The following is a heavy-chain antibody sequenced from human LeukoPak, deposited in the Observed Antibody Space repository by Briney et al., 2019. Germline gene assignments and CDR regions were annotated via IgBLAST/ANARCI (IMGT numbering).Heavy chain of an antibody. CDR2: ISSSGSTI. D-gene: IGHD1-26*01. Sequence: GGSLRLSCAASGFTFSSYEMNWVRQAPGKGLEWASYISSSGSTIYYADSVKGRFTISRDNAKNSLYLQMNSLRAEDTAVYYCAREGSYYAFDYWGQGTLVTVSS. CDR3: AREGSYYAFDY. V-gene: IGHV3-48*03. J-gene: IGHJ4*02. CDR1: GFTFSSYE.